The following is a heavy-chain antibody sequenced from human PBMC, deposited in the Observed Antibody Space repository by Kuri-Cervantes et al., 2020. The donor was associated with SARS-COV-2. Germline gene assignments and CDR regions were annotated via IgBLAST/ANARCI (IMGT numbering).Heavy chain of an antibody. J-gene: IGHJ3*02. CDR1: GFTFKTYT. Sequence: GESLKISCGASGFTFKTYTMNWVRQAPGKGLEWVAVISYDGSNKYYADSVKGRFTISRDNSKNTLYLQMNSLRAEDTAVYYCAKGHQGAFDIWGQGTMVTVSS. CDR3: AKGHQGAFDI. CDR2: ISYDGSNK. V-gene: IGHV3-30-3*01.